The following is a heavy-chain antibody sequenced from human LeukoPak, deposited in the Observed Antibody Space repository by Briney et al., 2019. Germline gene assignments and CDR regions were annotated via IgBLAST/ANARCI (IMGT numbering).Heavy chain of an antibody. V-gene: IGHV1-18*01. CDR2: ISAYNGNT. Sequence: GASVKVSCKASDYTFTSYGFSWVRQAPGQGLEWMGWISAYNGNTNYAQKLQGRVTMTTDTSTSTAYMELRSLRSDDTAVYYCARLGLAVAGPSTPTGSAFDYWGQGTLVTVSS. CDR1: DYTFTSYG. D-gene: IGHD6-19*01. J-gene: IGHJ4*02. CDR3: ARLGLAVAGPSTPTGSAFDY.